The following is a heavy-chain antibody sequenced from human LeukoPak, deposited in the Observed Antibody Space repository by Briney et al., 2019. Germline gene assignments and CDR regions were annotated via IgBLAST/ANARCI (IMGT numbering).Heavy chain of an antibody. Sequence: GGSLRLSCAASGFTFSNDWMNWVRQAPGKGLEWVCRIKSKTDGGTTDYAAPVKGRFTISRDDSKNTLYLQMNSLKTEDTAVYYCVVAYYYDSSGYYTPTFDYWGQGTLVTASS. V-gene: IGHV3-15*07. CDR1: GFTFSNDW. CDR2: IKSKTDGGTT. CDR3: VVAYYYDSSGYYTPTFDY. D-gene: IGHD3-22*01. J-gene: IGHJ4*02.